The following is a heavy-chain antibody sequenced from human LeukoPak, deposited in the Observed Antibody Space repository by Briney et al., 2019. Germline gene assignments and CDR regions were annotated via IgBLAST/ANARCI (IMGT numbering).Heavy chain of an antibody. J-gene: IGHJ4*02. CDR2: IYYSGST. D-gene: IGHD3-10*01. V-gene: IGHV4-39*07. CDR1: GGSISSSSYY. CDR3: ARTMVRGIIIQKYFDY. Sequence: SETLSLTCTVSGGSISSSSYYWGWIRQPPGKGLEWIGSIYYSGSTYYNPSLKSRVTISVDTSKNQFSLKLTSVTAADTAVYYCARTMVRGIIIQKYFDYWGQGTLVTVSS.